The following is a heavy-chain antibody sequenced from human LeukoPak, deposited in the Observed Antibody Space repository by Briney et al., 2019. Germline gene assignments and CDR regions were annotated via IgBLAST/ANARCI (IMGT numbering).Heavy chain of an antibody. J-gene: IGHJ4*02. Sequence: GGSLRLSCAASGFTFSAYGMTWVRQAPGKGLEWVSTISGSAAATFYADSVKGRFTISRDNSRSTLYLQMNSLRAEDTAVYYCAKRGPGSPQSGKYFFDYWGQGTLVTVSS. CDR2: ISGSAAAT. V-gene: IGHV3-23*01. D-gene: IGHD3-10*01. CDR1: GFTFSAYG. CDR3: AKRGPGSPQSGKYFFDY.